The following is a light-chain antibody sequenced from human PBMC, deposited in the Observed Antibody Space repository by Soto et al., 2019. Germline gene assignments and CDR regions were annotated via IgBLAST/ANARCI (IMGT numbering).Light chain of an antibody. CDR2: EVS. J-gene: IGLJ2*01. CDR3: SSYTSSSTPLVV. CDR1: SSDVGGYNY. Sequence: QSALTQPASVSGSPGQSITISCTGTSSDVGGYNYVSWYQQHPGKAPKLMIYEVSNRPSGVSNRFSGSKSGNTASLTISGLQAEDEADYYCSSYTSSSTPLVVFGGGTKVTGL. V-gene: IGLV2-14*01.